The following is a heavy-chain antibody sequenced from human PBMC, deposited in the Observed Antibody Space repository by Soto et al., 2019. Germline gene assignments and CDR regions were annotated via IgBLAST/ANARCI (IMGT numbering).Heavy chain of an antibody. CDR1: GFTFSSYA. CDR2: ISSNGGST. Sequence: GGSLRLSCSASGFTFSSYAMHWVRQAPGKGLEYVSAISSNGGSTCYADSVKGRFTISRDNSKNTLYLQMSSLRAEDTAVYYCVKDLAVYGGNSYYFDYWGQGTLVTVSS. J-gene: IGHJ4*02. CDR3: VKDLAVYGGNSYYFDY. D-gene: IGHD4-17*01. V-gene: IGHV3-64D*08.